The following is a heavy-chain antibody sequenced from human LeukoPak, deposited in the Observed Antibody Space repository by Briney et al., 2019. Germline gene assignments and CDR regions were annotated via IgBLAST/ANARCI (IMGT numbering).Heavy chain of an antibody. J-gene: IGHJ6*03. V-gene: IGHV3-23*01. Sequence: PGESLRLSCAASGFTFSTYSMNWLRLAPGKGLEWVSAISGSGGSTYYADSVKGRFTISRDNSKNTLYLQMNSLRAEDTAVYYCAKSPRGVVILHLYYYYYYMDVWGKGTTVTVSS. CDR2: ISGSGGST. D-gene: IGHD3-3*01. CDR3: AKSPRGVVILHLYYYYYYMDV. CDR1: GFTFSTYS.